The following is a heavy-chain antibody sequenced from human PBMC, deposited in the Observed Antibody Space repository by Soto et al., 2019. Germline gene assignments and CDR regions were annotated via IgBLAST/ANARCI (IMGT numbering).Heavy chain of an antibody. J-gene: IGHJ6*02. CDR3: ARDSDGQSSGWYGGMDV. CDR2: IWYDGNDK. V-gene: IGHV3-33*01. D-gene: IGHD6-19*01. Sequence: QVQLVESGGTVVQPGRSLRLSCAASGFTFSSYGMHWVRQAPGKGLEWVALIWYDGNDKYYADSVKGRFTISRDNFKNTLYLQMTSLRAEDTAVYDCARDSDGQSSGWYGGMDVWGQGTTVTDSS. CDR1: GFTFSSYG.